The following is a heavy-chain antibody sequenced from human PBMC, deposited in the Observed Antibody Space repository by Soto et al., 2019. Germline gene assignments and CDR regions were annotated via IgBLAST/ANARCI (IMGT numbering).Heavy chain of an antibody. J-gene: IGHJ3*02. CDR2: IKSKTDGGTT. Sequence: PGGSLRLSCAAAGFTITNSWMSWVSQAAGKGLEWVARIKSKTDGGTTDYAAPVKGRFTISRDDSKNTLYLQMNSLKTEDTAVYYCTAREYYYDSRGYSNDALDIWGQGTMVTVSS. CDR1: GFTITNSW. D-gene: IGHD3-22*01. CDR3: TAREYYYDSRGYSNDALDI. V-gene: IGHV3-15*01.